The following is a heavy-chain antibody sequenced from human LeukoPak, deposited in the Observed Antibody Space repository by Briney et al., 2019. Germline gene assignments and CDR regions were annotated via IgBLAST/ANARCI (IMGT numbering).Heavy chain of an antibody. CDR1: GGSISSSNW. J-gene: IGHJ6*04. CDR2: IYHSGST. CDR3: ARAGYSSGPYYYYYGMDV. Sequence: PSETLSLTCAVSGGSISSSNWWSWVRQPPGKGLGWIGEIYHSGSTNYNPSLKSRVTISVDKSKNQFSLKLSSVTAADTAVYYCARAGYSSGPYYYYYGMDVWGKGTTVTVSS. D-gene: IGHD6-19*01. V-gene: IGHV4-4*02.